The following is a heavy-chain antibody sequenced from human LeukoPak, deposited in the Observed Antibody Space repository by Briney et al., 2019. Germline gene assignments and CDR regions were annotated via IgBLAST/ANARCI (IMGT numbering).Heavy chain of an antibody. CDR2: IYWNDDK. CDR1: GFSLSTSGVG. Sequence: SGPTLVNPTQTLTLTCTFSGFSLSTSGVGVGWIRQPPGKALEWLALIYWNDDKRYSPSLKSRLTITKDTFKNQVVLTMTNMDPVDTATYYCAHNGVYCSSTSCYDYWGQGTLVTVSS. J-gene: IGHJ4*02. D-gene: IGHD2-2*01. V-gene: IGHV2-5*01. CDR3: AHNGVYCSSTSCYDY.